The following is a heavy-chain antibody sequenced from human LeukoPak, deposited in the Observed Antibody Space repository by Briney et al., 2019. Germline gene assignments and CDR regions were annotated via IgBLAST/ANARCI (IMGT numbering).Heavy chain of an antibody. Sequence: PGGSLRISCAASGFTFSSYAMNWVRQAPGKGLEWVSAISGSGGSTYYADSVKGRFTISRDNSKNTLYLQMNSLRAEDTAVYYCARKALHFHSPYSSGWYFDYWGQGTLVTVSS. J-gene: IGHJ4*02. CDR1: GFTFSSYA. CDR2: ISGSGGST. V-gene: IGHV3-23*01. D-gene: IGHD6-19*01. CDR3: ARKALHFHSPYSSGWYFDY.